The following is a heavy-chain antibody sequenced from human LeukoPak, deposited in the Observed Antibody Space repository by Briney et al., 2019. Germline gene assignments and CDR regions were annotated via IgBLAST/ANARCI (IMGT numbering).Heavy chain of an antibody. V-gene: IGHV3-23*01. CDR3: AKPQHDYYGSGNSKNYGFDV. J-gene: IGHJ6*02. Sequence: PSGGSLRLSCAASGFTFRSYTMHWVRQAPGKGLEWVSGMSATGSSTYYADSVKGRFTISRDNSENTLYLNMNSLGAEDTATYYCAKPQHDYYGSGNSKNYGFDVWGQGTAVSVSS. D-gene: IGHD3-10*01. CDR2: MSATGSST. CDR1: GFTFRSYT.